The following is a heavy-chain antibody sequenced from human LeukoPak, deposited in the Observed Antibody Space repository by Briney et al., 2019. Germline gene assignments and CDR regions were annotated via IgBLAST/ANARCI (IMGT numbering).Heavy chain of an antibody. CDR3: ARGYGDYDHYYGMDV. V-gene: IGHV5-51*01. J-gene: IGHJ6*02. CDR1: GYTFPDYW. D-gene: IGHD4-17*01. CDR2: IYYGDSDT. Sequence: GESLKVSCEGSGYTFPDYWIGWVRQLPGRGLEWMGTIYYGDSDTRYSPSFQGQVTISADKFISTAYLQWSSLKASDTAMYYCARGYGDYDHYYGMDVWGQGATVTVSS.